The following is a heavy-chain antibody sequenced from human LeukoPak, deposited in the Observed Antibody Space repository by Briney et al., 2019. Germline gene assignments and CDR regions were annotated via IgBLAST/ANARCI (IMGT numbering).Heavy chain of an antibody. V-gene: IGHV1-46*01. Sequence: ASVKVSCKASGYTFTSYYMHWVRQAPGQGLEWMGIINPSGGSTSYAQKFQGRVTMTTDTSTRTAYMELRSLRPDDTAVYYCARVYLGIYYDGSPSPFDYWGQGTLVTVSS. J-gene: IGHJ4*02. CDR3: ARVYLGIYYDGSPSPFDY. CDR1: GYTFTSYY. CDR2: INPSGGST. D-gene: IGHD3-22*01.